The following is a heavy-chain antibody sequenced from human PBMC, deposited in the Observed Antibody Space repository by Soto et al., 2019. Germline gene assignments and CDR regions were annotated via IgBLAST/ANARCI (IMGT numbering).Heavy chain of an antibody. CDR2: INPNSGGT. V-gene: IGHV1-2*02. CDR3: ARFDFWSGYYIDY. J-gene: IGHJ4*02. D-gene: IGHD3-3*01. CDR1: GYTFTDYY. Sequence: ASVKVSCKASGYTFTDYYMHWVRQAPGQGLEWMGWINPNSGGTNYAQKFQGRVTMTRDTSISTAYMELSRLRSDDTAVYYCARFDFWSGYYIDYWGQGTLVTVSS.